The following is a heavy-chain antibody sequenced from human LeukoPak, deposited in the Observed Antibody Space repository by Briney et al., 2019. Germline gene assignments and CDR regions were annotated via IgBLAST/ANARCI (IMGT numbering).Heavy chain of an antibody. V-gene: IGHV4-30-4*01. D-gene: IGHD5-12*01. CDR1: GGSITSGDYY. J-gene: IGHJ4*02. Sequence: SETLSLTCTVSGGSITSGDYYWSWIRQPPGKGLEWIGYIYYTGSTYYNPSLKSRVTISVDTSKNQFSLKLSSVTAADTAVYYCARTKGGYEFLLDYWGQGTLVTVSS. CDR2: IYYTGST. CDR3: ARTKGGYEFLLDY.